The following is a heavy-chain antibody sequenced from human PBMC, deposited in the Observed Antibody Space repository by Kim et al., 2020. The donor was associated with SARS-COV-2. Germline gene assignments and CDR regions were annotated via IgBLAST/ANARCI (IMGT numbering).Heavy chain of an antibody. V-gene: IGHV6-1*01. CDR3: ARGQAPGYFDL. Sequence: DYAVSVERRITINPDTSKNTFSLQLNSVTPEDTAVYYCARGQAPGYFDLWGRGTLVTVSS. J-gene: IGHJ2*01.